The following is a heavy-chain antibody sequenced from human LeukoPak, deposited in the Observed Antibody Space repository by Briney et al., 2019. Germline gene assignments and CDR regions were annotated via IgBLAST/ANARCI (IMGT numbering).Heavy chain of an antibody. CDR2: INPNSGGT. D-gene: IGHD6-13*01. V-gene: IGHV1-2*02. CDR3: ARVEQQLVRYFDY. CDR1: GYTFTGYY. Sequence: ASVEVSCKASGYTFTGYYMHWVRQAPGQGLEWMGWINPNSGGTHYAQKFQGRVTMTRDTSISTAYMELSRLRSDDTAVYYCARVEQQLVRYFDYWGQGTLVTVSS. J-gene: IGHJ4*02.